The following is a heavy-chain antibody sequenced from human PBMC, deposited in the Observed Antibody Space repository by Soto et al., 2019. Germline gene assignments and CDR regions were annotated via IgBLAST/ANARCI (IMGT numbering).Heavy chain of an antibody. Sequence: QVQLQESGPGLVKPSGTLSLTCAVSGGSISSSNWWSWVRQPPGKGLEWIGEIYHSGSTNYNPSLKRRVTISVDKPKHQFSPTLSSVTAADTAVYHCAGGPPTLWGVGAFDIWGQGTMVTVSS. V-gene: IGHV4-4*02. CDR2: IYHSGST. D-gene: IGHD1-26*01. CDR3: AGGPPTLWGVGAFDI. J-gene: IGHJ3*02. CDR1: GGSISSSNW.